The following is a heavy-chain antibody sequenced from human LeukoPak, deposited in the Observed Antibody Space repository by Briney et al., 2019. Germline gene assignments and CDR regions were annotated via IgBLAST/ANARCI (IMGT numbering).Heavy chain of an antibody. Sequence: SETLSLTCAVYGGSFSGYYWSWIRQPPGKGLEWIGEINHSGSTNYSPSLKSRVTISVDTSKNQFSLKLSSVTAADTAVYYCARLRDDYVWGSYRYTLDYWGQGTLVTVSS. CDR2: INHSGST. J-gene: IGHJ4*02. CDR1: GGSFSGYY. D-gene: IGHD3-16*02. CDR3: ARLRDDYVWGSYRYTLDY. V-gene: IGHV4-34*01.